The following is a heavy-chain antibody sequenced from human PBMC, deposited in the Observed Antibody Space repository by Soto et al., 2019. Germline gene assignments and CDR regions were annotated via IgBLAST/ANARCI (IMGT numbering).Heavy chain of an antibody. V-gene: IGHV4-39*01. Sequence: SETLSRTCTVSGDSISSSNSHWGWTRQPPGKGLEYIGSVYYGGAIFYSWNSYYNPSRKSRVTMSVGTSTNQFSLRLSSVPAADSGVYYCVRYQRTNMTNSSPGGFNSWGRGPRV. J-gene: IGHJ6*01. CDR2: VYYGGAIFYSWNS. CDR1: GDSISSSNSH. D-gene: IGHD2-2*01. CDR3: VRYQRTNMTNSSPGGFNS.